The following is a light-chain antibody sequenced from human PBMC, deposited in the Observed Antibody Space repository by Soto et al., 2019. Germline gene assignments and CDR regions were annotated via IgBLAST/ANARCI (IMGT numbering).Light chain of an antibody. CDR1: QSLLHSNGYNY. Sequence: DIVMTQSPLSLPVKTRQTASISFTSIQSLLHSNGYNYLDWYLQKPGQSPQLLIYLGSNRASGVPDRFSGSGSGTDFTLKINRVDADDVGVYYCMQALQSPLTFGGGTKVDI. J-gene: IGKJ4*01. CDR2: LGS. CDR3: MQALQSPLT. V-gene: IGKV2-28*01.